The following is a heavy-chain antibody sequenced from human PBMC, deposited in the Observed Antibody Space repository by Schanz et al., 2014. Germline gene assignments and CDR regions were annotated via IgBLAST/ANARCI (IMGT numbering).Heavy chain of an antibody. CDR2: ISSSSSYI. CDR3: ARDYAGFDC. Sequence: EVQLVESGGGLVQPGGSLRLSCAASGFTVDSNYMSWVRQAPGKGLEWVSYISSSSSYIYYADSMKGRFTISRDNAKNSLYLQMNSLRAEDTAVYYCARDYAGFDCWGQGTLVTVSS. J-gene: IGHJ4*02. CDR1: GFTVDSNY. V-gene: IGHV3-21*01. D-gene: IGHD3-16*01.